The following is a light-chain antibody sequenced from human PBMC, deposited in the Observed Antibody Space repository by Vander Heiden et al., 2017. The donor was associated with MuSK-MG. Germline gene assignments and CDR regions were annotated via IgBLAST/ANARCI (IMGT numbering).Light chain of an antibody. CDR3: SSWASRGTLVV. V-gene: IGLV2-14*03. J-gene: IGLJ2*01. CDR2: DVD. Sequence: QSALTQPASVSGSPGQSITISCIGTSSDVGGYNIVSWYQHHPGKAPKLMIYDVDNRRSGVSNRVSGSKSGNTASLTISGLQAEDEADYYCSSWASRGTLVVFGGGTKLTVL. CDR1: SSDVGGYNI.